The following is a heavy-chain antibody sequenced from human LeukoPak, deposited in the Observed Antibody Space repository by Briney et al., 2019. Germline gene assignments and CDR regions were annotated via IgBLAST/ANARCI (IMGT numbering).Heavy chain of an antibody. J-gene: IGHJ6*03. CDR2: VSHDGSNK. CDR1: GFTFSSYG. CDR3: ARDANYGNSKFYYYMDV. Sequence: GRSLRLSCAASGFTFSSYGMHWVRQAPGKGLEWVAVVSHDGSNKYYADSVKGRFTISRDNSKNTLYLQMNSLRVEDTAVYYCARDANYGNSKFYYYMDVWGKGTTVTVSS. V-gene: IGHV3-30*03. D-gene: IGHD4/OR15-4a*01.